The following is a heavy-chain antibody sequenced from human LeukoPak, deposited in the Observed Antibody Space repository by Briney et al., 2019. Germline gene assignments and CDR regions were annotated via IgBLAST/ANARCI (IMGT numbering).Heavy chain of an antibody. J-gene: IGHJ6*02. V-gene: IGHV3-7*01. CDR3: ARDRFGYYGMDV. CDR2: IKQDGSEK. CDR1: GFTFSSYW. D-gene: IGHD3-16*01. Sequence: ASLRLSCAASGFTFSSYWMSWVRQAPGKGLERVANIKQDGSEKYYVDSVKGRFTISRDNAKNSLYLQMNSLRAEDTAVYYCARDRFGYYGMDVWGQGTTVTVSS.